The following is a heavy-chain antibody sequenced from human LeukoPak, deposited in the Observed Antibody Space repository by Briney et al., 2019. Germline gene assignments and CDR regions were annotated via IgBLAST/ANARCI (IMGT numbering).Heavy chain of an antibody. CDR3: ARGSGSYYFDY. CDR2: IYYSGST. Sequence: SETLSLTCTVSGGSISSYYWSWIRQPPGKGLEWIGYIYYSGSTNYNPSLKSRVTISVDTAKNQFSLKLSSVTAADTAVYYCARGSGSYYFDYWGQGTLVTVSS. V-gene: IGHV4-59*01. CDR1: GGSISSYY. D-gene: IGHD1-26*01. J-gene: IGHJ4*02.